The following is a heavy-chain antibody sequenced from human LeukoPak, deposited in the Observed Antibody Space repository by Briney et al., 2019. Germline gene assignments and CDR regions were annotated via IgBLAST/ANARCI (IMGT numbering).Heavy chain of an antibody. CDR1: GYTFTNYS. J-gene: IGHJ4*02. V-gene: IGHV1-46*01. Sequence: GASVKVSCKASGYTFTNYSMHWVRQAPGQGLEWMGVINPSGDSAIYAHNFQGRVTMTRDTSTTTVYMELSSLRSEDTAVYYCARAQSYYDYWGQGTLVTVSS. CDR3: ARAQSYYDY. D-gene: IGHD1-26*01. CDR2: INPSGDSA.